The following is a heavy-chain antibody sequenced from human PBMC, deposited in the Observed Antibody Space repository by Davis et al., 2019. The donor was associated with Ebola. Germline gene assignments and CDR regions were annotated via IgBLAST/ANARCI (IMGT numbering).Heavy chain of an antibody. V-gene: IGHV4-61*01. CDR2: IYYSGST. J-gene: IGHJ2*01. Sequence: PGGSLRLSCTVSGGSFSSGSYYWSWIRQPPGKGLEWIGYIYYSGSTNYNPSLKSRVTMSVDTSKNQFSLKLSAVTAADTAVYYCARSPIPRYRTSYWYFDLWGRGTLVTVSS. CDR1: GGSFSSGSYY. D-gene: IGHD6-13*01. CDR3: ARSPIPRYRTSYWYFDL.